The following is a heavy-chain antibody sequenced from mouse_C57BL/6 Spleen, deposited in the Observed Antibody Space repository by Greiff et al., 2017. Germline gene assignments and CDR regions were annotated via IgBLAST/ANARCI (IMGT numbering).Heavy chain of an antibody. Sequence: EVMLVESGGGLVQPGGSMKLSCAASGFTFSDAWMDWVRQSPEKGLEWVAEIRNKANNHATYYAESVKGRFTISRDDSKSSVYLQMNSIRAEDTGIYYCTRHTVVAFDYWGQGTTLTVSS. CDR3: TRHTVVAFDY. J-gene: IGHJ2*01. V-gene: IGHV6-6*01. D-gene: IGHD1-1*01. CDR1: GFTFSDAW. CDR2: IRNKANNHAT.